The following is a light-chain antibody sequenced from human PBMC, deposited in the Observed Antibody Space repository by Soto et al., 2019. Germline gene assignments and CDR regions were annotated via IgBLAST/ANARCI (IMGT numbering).Light chain of an antibody. Sequence: EIVMTQSPATLSVSPGERATISCRASQSVRNNLAWYQQKPGQAPRLLIRGASTRATGIPARFSGSGSGTEFTLTISSRQSEDFAVYYCQQYSAWPPVTFGPGTKVDIK. CDR1: QSVRNN. J-gene: IGKJ3*01. V-gene: IGKV3-15*01. CDR3: QQYSAWPPVT. CDR2: GAS.